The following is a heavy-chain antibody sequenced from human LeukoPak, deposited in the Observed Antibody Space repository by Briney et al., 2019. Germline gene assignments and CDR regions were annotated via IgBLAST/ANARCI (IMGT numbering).Heavy chain of an antibody. J-gene: IGHJ4*02. CDR2: IYYSGST. V-gene: IGHV4-39*01. Sequence: SETLSLTCTVSGGSISGSSYYWGWIRQPPGKGLEWIGSIYYSGSTYYNPSLKSRVTISVDTSKNQFSLKLSSVTAADTAVYYCARHTYNWEWVYWGQGTLVTVSS. CDR3: ARHTYNWEWVY. D-gene: IGHD1-20*01. CDR1: GGSISGSSYY.